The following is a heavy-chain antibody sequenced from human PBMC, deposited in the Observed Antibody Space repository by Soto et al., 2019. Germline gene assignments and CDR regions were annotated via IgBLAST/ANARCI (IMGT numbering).Heavy chain of an antibody. J-gene: IGHJ5*02. CDR2: ISTSGDTV. CDR3: ARDKSGTANNWFDP. CDR1: GFTVSSYS. D-gene: IGHD2-21*02. V-gene: IGHV3-48*02. Sequence: GGSLRLSCAASGFTVSSYSMNWVRQAPGKGLEWISYISTSGDTVYYADSVKGRFTISRDNAKNSLFLQMNSLRDEDTAVYYCARDKSGTANNWFDPWGQGALVTVSS.